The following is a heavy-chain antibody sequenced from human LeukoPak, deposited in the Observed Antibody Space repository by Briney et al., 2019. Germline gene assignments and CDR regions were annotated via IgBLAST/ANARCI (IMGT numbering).Heavy chain of an antibody. J-gene: IGHJ4*02. V-gene: IGHV3-23*01. CDR3: AKGAEIDH. CDR2: MTGPADTT. Sequence: GGSLRPSCAASGFNFNNFAMSWVRQAPGKGPEWLSAMTGPADTTYYAESVKGRFTISRDYSKSMVYLQMNSLRVEDTAIYYCAKGAEIDHWGQGNLVTVSS. CDR1: GFNFNNFA.